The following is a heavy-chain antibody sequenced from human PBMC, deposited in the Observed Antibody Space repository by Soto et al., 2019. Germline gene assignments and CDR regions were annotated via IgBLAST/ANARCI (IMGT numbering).Heavy chain of an antibody. D-gene: IGHD2-2*01. J-gene: IGHJ5*02. CDR1: GFDFSSYA. CDR3: AKSFCSSSSCFFLGVDP. V-gene: IGHV3-23*01. Sequence: EVQLLESGGGLVQPGGSLRLSCAASGFDFSSYAMSWVRQAPGKGLECISLISGTGVPTLYAESVKGRFAVTRDNSKDTPFLEMNNLRVDDTAMYYCAKSFCSSSSCFFLGVDPWGPGTLVTVSS. CDR2: ISGTGVPT.